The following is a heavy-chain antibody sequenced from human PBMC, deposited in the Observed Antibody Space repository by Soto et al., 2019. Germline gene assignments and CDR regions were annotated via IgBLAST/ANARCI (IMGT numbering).Heavy chain of an antibody. CDR2: IKEDGAEQ. CDR3: VRDEGYFHY. CDR1: GFTFRTYF. Sequence: LRFSCTASGFTFRTYFMSWVRLAPGKGPEWVANIKEDGAEQHYVDSVRGRFTISRDNTKNSVHLQMNSLTVEDTAVYYCVRDEGYFHYWGLGSLVTVSS. V-gene: IGHV3-7*01. J-gene: IGHJ4*02.